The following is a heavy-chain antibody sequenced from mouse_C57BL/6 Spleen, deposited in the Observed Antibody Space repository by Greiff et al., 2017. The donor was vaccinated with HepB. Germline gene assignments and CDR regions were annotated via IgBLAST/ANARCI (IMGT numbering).Heavy chain of an antibody. CDR3: ASLYYGSSYDWFAY. J-gene: IGHJ3*01. CDR1: GFTFSSYG. Sequence: EVQGVESGGDLVKPGGSLKLSCAASGFTFSSYGMSWVRQTPDKRLEWVATISSGGSYTYYPDSVKGRFTISRDNAKNTLYLQMSSLKSEDTAMYYCASLYYGSSYDWFAYWGQGTLVTVSA. D-gene: IGHD1-1*01. V-gene: IGHV5-6*01. CDR2: ISSGGSYT.